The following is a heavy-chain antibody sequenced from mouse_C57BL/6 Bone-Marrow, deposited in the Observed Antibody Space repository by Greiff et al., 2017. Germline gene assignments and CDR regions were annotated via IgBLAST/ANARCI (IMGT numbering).Heavy chain of an antibody. CDR3: ARRYYGSSYVYWYFDV. CDR2: IYPGSGST. Sequence: QVQLQQPGAELVKPGASVKMSCKASGYTFTSYWITWVKQRPGQGLEWIGDIYPGSGSTNYNEKFKSKATLTVDTSSSTAYMQLSSLTSEDSAVYYCARRYYGSSYVYWYFDVWGRGTAVTVSA. D-gene: IGHD1-1*01. J-gene: IGHJ1*03. CDR1: GYTFTSYW. V-gene: IGHV1-55*01.